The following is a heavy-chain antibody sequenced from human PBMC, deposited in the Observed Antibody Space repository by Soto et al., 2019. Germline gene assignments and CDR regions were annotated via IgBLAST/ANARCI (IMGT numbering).Heavy chain of an antibody. J-gene: IGHJ6*02. CDR2: ILHDGSAE. Sequence: GGSLRLSCAASGFTFTSYGMHWVRKAPGKGLEWMALILHDGSAEYYADSVKGRFTISRDNSKNTLYLQMNSLRAEDTAVYYCARSRDGYSFYFYYGMDGWGQGTTVTASS. D-gene: IGHD4-4*01. CDR1: GFTFTSYG. CDR3: ARSRDGYSFYFYYGMDG. V-gene: IGHV3-30*03.